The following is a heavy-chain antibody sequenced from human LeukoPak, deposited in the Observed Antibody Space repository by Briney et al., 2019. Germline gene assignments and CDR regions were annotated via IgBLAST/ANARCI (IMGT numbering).Heavy chain of an antibody. CDR3: AKESTAAGRLYFDY. CDR2: ISGSGRTT. V-gene: IGHV3-23*01. Sequence: GSLRLSCAASGFTFSSYAMSWVRQAPGKGLEWVSGISGSGRTTHYADSVKGRFTISRDKSKNTLYLQMNSLRAEDTAVYYCAKESTAAGRLYFDYWGQGTLVTVSS. J-gene: IGHJ4*02. CDR1: GFTFSSYA. D-gene: IGHD5/OR15-5a*01.